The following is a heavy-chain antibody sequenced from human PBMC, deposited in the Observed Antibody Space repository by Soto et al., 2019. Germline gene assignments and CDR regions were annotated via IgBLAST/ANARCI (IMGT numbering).Heavy chain of an antibody. CDR2: IYSGGST. Sequence: GGSLRLSCAASGFTVSSNYMSWVRQAPGKGLEWVSVIYSGGSTYYADSVKGRFTISRDNSKNTLYLQMNSLRAEDTAVYYCARFSHDFWSDYYSDYWGQGTLVTVSS. CDR3: ARFSHDFWSDYYSDY. V-gene: IGHV3-66*01. J-gene: IGHJ4*02. D-gene: IGHD3-3*01. CDR1: GFTVSSNY.